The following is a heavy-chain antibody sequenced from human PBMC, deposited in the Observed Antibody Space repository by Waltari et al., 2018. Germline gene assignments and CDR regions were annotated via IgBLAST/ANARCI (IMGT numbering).Heavy chain of an antibody. Sequence: QVQLVESGGGVVQSGRALRLPCVESGFTFDSYGMPWVRQAPGKALEWVALIWFDGSAKYYADSVKGRFTVSRDNSKNTFYLQLNSLRAEDTAVYYCARDMHSSSSALGWLDPWGQGTLVTVSS. CDR3: ARDMHSSSSALGWLDP. D-gene: IGHD6-6*01. V-gene: IGHV3-33*01. CDR2: IWFDGSAK. J-gene: IGHJ5*02. CDR1: GFTFDSYG.